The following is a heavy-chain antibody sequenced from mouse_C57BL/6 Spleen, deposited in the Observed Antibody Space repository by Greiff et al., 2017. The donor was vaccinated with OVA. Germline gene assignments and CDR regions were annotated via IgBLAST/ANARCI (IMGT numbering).Heavy chain of an antibody. J-gene: IGHJ4*01. V-gene: IGHV5-16*01. Sequence: EVNLVESAGGLVQPGSSLKLSCTASGFTFSDYYMAWVRQVPEKGLEWVANINYDGSSTYYLDSLKSRFIISRDNAKNILYLQMSSLKSEDTATYYCARAYYSGAMDYWGQGTSVTVSS. CDR3: ARAYYSGAMDY. CDR2: INYDGSST. CDR1: GFTFSDYY. D-gene: IGHD2-12*01.